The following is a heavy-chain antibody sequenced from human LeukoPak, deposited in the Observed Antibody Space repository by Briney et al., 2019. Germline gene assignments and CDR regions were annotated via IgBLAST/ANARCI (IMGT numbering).Heavy chain of an antibody. V-gene: IGHV1-69*04. J-gene: IGHJ6*02. CDR2: IIPILGIA. D-gene: IGHD3-3*01. Sequence: ASVKVSCKASGGAFSSYAISWVRQAPGQGLEWMGRIIPILGIANYAQKFQGRVTITADKSTSTAYMELSSLRSEDTAVYYCARANVWSGYYTNTYYYYYGMDVWGQGTTVTVSS. CDR3: ARANVWSGYYTNTYYYYYGMDV. CDR1: GGAFSSYA.